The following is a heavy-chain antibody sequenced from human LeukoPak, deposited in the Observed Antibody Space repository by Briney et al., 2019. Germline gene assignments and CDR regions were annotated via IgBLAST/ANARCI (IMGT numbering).Heavy chain of an antibody. CDR1: GFTVSSNY. Sequence: PGGSLRLSCAASGFTVSSNYMSWVRQAPGKGLEWVSVIYSGGSTYYADSVKGRFTISRDNSKNTLYLQMNSLRAEDTGVYYCARDRARGKYYFDYWGQGTLVTVSS. J-gene: IGHJ4*02. CDR2: IYSGGST. V-gene: IGHV3-53*01. CDR3: ARDRARGKYYFDY.